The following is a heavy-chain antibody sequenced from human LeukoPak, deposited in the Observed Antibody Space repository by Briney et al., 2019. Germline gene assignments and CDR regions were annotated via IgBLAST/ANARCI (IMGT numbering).Heavy chain of an antibody. V-gene: IGHV3-53*01. Sequence: GGSLRLSCEASGFTFSRNWMSWVRQAPGKGLEWVSVIYSGGSTYYADSVKGRFTISRDNSKNTLYLQMNSLRAEDTAVYYCASPIAAVAGTGYFQHWGQGTLVTVSS. J-gene: IGHJ1*01. D-gene: IGHD6-19*01. CDR2: IYSGGST. CDR1: GFTFSRNW. CDR3: ASPIAAVAGTGYFQH.